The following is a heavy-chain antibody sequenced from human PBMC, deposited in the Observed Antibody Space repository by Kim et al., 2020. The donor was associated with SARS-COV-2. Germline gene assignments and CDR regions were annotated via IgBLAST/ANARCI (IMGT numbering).Heavy chain of an antibody. CDR3: ARARGGSYYYGMDV. J-gene: IGHJ6*02. D-gene: IGHD1-26*01. Sequence: AASGKGRFTSSRANSTNTLYLKMNSLRAEDTAVYYCARARGGSYYYGMDVWGQGTTVTVSS. V-gene: IGHV3-30*01.